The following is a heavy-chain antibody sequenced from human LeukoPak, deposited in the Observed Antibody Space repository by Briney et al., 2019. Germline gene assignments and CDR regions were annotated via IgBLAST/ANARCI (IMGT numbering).Heavy chain of an antibody. J-gene: IGHJ3*01. Sequence: PGGSLRLSCVASGFTFDDYAMYWVRQVPGKGLEWVSGISWNSRTIGYADSVKGRFTISRDNAKNSLFLEMSSLRTEDMALYYCAKDITASGTPNGFDVWGQGTMVTVSS. V-gene: IGHV3-9*03. CDR1: GFTFDDYA. CDR3: AKDITASGTPNGFDV. D-gene: IGHD5-18*01. CDR2: ISWNSRTI.